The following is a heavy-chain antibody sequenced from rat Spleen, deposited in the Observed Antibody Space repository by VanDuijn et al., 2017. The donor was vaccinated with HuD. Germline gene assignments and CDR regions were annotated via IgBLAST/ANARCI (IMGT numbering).Heavy chain of an antibody. CDR2: ISYDGSST. Sequence: EVQLVESGGGLVQPGRSLKLSCVASGFTINNYWMTWIRQAPKKGLEWIATISYDGSSTYYRDFVKGRYTISSDNAKSTLYLQMDSLRSEDTATYYCARRTGNYYYFDFWGPGTMVTVSS. CDR3: ARRTGNYYYFDF. J-gene: IGHJ1*01. CDR1: GFTINNYW. D-gene: IGHD5-1*01. V-gene: IGHV5-7*01.